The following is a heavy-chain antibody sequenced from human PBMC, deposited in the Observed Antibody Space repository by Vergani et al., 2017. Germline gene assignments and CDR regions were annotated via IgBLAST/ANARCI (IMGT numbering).Heavy chain of an antibody. CDR1: GFTFSSYS. CDR3: ARDSSGWYRDLDY. V-gene: IGHV3-21*01. Sequence: EVQLVESGGGLVKPGGSLRLSCAASGFTFSSYSMNWVRQAPGKGLEWVSSISSSSSYIYYADSVKGRFTISRDNAKNSLYLQMNSLGAEDTAVYYCARDSSGWYRDLDYWGQGTLVTVSS. CDR2: ISSSSSYI. D-gene: IGHD6-19*01. J-gene: IGHJ4*02.